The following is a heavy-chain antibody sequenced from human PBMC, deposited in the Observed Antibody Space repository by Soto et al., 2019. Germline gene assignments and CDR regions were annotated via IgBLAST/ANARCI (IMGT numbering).Heavy chain of an antibody. V-gene: IGHV1-18*01. D-gene: IGHD3-22*01. CDR1: GYTFTSYG. J-gene: IGHJ3*02. CDR2: ISAYNGNT. CDR3: ARGGYDSSGYYYGAFDI. Sequence: ASVKVSCKASGYTFTSYGISWVRQAPGQGLEWMGWISAYNGNTNYALKLQGRVTMTTDTSTSTAYMELRSLRSDDTAVFYCARGGYDSSGYYYGAFDIWGQGTMVTVSS.